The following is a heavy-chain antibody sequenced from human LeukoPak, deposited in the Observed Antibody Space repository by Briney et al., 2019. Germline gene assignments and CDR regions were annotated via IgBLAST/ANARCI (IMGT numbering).Heavy chain of an antibody. D-gene: IGHD3-10*01. V-gene: IGHV3-23*01. J-gene: IGHJ4*02. CDR2: INGSGGSK. Sequence: PWGSLRLSCAASGLTFSSYAMSWVRQAPGKGLEWVSAINGSGGSKYYADSVKGRFTISRDNSKNTLYLQMNSLRADDTAVYYCAKDSSMVRGVITDFDYWGQGTLVTVSS. CDR1: GLTFSSYA. CDR3: AKDSSMVRGVITDFDY.